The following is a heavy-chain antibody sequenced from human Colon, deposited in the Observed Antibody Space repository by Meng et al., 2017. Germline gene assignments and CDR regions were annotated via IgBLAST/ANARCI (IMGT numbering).Heavy chain of an antibody. J-gene: IGHJ5*02. CDR1: GLNLGIYT. Sequence: VRLVESGVDLCPPGQALSSSCAVSGLNLGIYTMHWVRQAPGKGLEWVSVISYNGGHIYYADSVKGRFTISRDNSRSSVYLQMNSLRDEDTAVYYCASHGGGAWGLGTLVTVSS. CDR3: ASHGGGA. D-gene: IGHD3-10*01. CDR2: ISYNGGHI. V-gene: IGHV3-30*01.